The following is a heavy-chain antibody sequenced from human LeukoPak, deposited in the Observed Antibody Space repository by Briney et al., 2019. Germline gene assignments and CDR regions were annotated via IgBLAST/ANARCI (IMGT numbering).Heavy chain of an antibody. Sequence: GASVKVSCKASGYNFPGYNIHWVRQAPGQGLEWMGWINPSSGGTNYAQKFQGRVTMTRDTSISTAYMDMRRLRSDDTAVYYCAMFGSGSYYSYWGQGALVTVSS. CDR1: GYNFPGYN. V-gene: IGHV1-2*02. J-gene: IGHJ4*02. CDR2: INPSSGGT. CDR3: AMFGSGSYYSY. D-gene: IGHD3-10*01.